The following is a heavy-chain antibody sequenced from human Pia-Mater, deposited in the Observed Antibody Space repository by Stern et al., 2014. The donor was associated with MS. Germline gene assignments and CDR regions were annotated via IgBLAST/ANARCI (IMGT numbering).Heavy chain of an antibody. CDR2: LIPPIGIS. CDR3: ARDGGGVDI. J-gene: IGHJ3*02. V-gene: IGHV1-69*17. Sequence: QDQLVESGAEVKKPGSSVKVSCKASGGTFSSYAIRWVRQAPGQGLEWVGGLIPPIGISNHAQTFQGRVTITADKSTNAGYMELSRLRSEDTALYYCARDGGGVDIWGQGTMVSVSS. D-gene: IGHD2-8*01. CDR1: GGTFSSYA.